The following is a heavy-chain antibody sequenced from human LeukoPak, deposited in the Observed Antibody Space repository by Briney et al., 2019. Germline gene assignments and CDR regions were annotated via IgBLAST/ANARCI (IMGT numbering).Heavy chain of an antibody. J-gene: IGHJ4*02. CDR1: GLIFSDYA. CDR2: ISYDGSDK. Sequence: PGRSLRLSCAATGLIFSDYAMHWVRQAPGKGLEWLAVISYDGSDKSSADGGKKNYADSVKGRFTISRDNSKNTVFLEMNSLRAEDTAIYYCTRLWGSQEDYSDYWGQGTLVTVSS. D-gene: IGHD3-16*01. V-gene: IGHV3-30-3*01. CDR3: TRLWGSQEDYSDY.